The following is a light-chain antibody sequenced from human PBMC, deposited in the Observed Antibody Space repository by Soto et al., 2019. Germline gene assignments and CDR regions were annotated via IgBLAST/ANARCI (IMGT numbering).Light chain of an antibody. CDR1: RGHSSYA. CDR2: LNSDGSH. CDR3: QTWGTGIVV. V-gene: IGLV4-69*01. J-gene: IGLJ2*01. Sequence: QPVLTQSPSASASLGASVKLTCTLSRGHSSYAIAWHQHLPEKGPRYLMKLNSDGSHSKGDGIPDRFSGSSSGAERYLTISSLQSDDEADYYCQTWGTGIVVFGGGTKVTVL.